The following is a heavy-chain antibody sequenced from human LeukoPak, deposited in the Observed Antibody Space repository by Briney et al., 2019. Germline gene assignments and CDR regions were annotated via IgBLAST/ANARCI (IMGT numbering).Heavy chain of an antibody. CDR2: ISYSGST. J-gene: IGHJ4*02. D-gene: IGHD6-13*01. V-gene: IGHV4-39*01. Sequence: SETLSLTCTVSGGSISSSSSYWGWIRQPPEEGLEWIGSISYSGSTYYNPSLKSRVTISVDTSKNQFSLKVSSVTAADTAVYYCARLRWYGDYWGQGTLVTVSS. CDR1: GGSISSSSSY. CDR3: ARLRWYGDY.